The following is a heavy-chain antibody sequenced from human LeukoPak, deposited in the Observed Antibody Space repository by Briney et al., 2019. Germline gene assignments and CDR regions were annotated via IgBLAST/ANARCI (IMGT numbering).Heavy chain of an antibody. CDR3: ARVGRAGTGPFDN. V-gene: IGHV4-39*07. Sequence: SETLSLTCTVSGGSISSSSYYWGWIRQPPGKGLEWIGSIYYSGSTYYNPSLKSRVTISVDTSKNQFSLKLSSVTAADTAVYYCARVGRAGTGPFDNWGQGTLVTVSS. J-gene: IGHJ4*02. CDR2: IYYSGST. CDR1: GGSISSSSYY. D-gene: IGHD1-1*01.